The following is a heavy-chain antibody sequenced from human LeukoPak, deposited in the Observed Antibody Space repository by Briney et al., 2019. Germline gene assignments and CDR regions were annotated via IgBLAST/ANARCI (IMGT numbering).Heavy chain of an antibody. V-gene: IGHV3-9*01. Sequence: SGGSLRLSCAASGFTFDDYAMHWVRQAPGKGLEWVSGISWNSGSIGYADSVKGRFTISRDNAKNSLYLQMNSLRAEDTAVYYCARCSGYGMDVWGQGTTVTVSS. D-gene: IGHD3-10*02. CDR1: GFTFDDYA. J-gene: IGHJ6*02. CDR3: ARCSGYGMDV. CDR2: ISWNSGSI.